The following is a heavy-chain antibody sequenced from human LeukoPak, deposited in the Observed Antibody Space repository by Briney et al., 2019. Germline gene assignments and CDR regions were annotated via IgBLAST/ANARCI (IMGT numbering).Heavy chain of an antibody. D-gene: IGHD3-22*01. CDR2: IIPIFGTA. V-gene: IGHV1-69*05. J-gene: IGHJ4*02. CDR3: ARYYYDSSGYSQYYFDY. Sequence: SVKVSCKASGGTFSSYAISWVRQAPGQGLEWMGGIIPIFGTANYAQKFQGRVTITTDESTSTAYMELSSLRSEDTAVYYCARYYYDSSGYSQYYFDYWAREPWSPSPQ. CDR1: GGTFSSYA.